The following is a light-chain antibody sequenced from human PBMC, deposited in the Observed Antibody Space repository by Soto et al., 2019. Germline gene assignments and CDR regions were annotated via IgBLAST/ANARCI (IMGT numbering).Light chain of an antibody. CDR2: EVS. V-gene: IGLV2-14*01. J-gene: IGLJ2*01. Sequence: QSALTQPASVSGSPGQSITVSCTGTSSDIGGHKNVSWYQQHPGKVPKLIIYEVSNRPSGVSNRFSGSKSGNTASLTVSGLQAEDEADYYCCSYTTARTVVFGGGTKLTVL. CDR1: SSDIGGHKN. CDR3: CSYTTARTVV.